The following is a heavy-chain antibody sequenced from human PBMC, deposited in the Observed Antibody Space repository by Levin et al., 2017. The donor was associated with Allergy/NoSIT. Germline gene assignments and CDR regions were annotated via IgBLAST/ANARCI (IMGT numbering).Heavy chain of an antibody. CDR3: AKESSGNV. Sequence: GGSLRLSCAASGFTVSDNYMTWVRQSPGKGLERVAMIYKDGSTYYADSVKARFAISRDNSKSTVYLQMNSLSAEDTAVYFCAKESSGNVWGQGIMVTVSS. V-gene: IGHV3-66*01. D-gene: IGHD1-26*01. CDR2: IYKDGST. J-gene: IGHJ3*01. CDR1: GFTVSDNY.